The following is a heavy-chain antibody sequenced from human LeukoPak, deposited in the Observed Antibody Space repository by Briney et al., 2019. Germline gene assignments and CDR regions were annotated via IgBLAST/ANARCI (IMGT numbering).Heavy chain of an antibody. CDR1: GGSISNGDYD. V-gene: IGHV4-30-4*08. Sequence: KPSETLSLTCTVSGGSISNGDYDWRWIRQPPGKGLEWIGYIYYGGSAYYNPSLNILLTISLHTSKHQFSLTLTSMTAADTAVYYCAREPGSSSWFDYWGQGTLVTVSS. J-gene: IGHJ4*02. D-gene: IGHD6-13*01. CDR3: AREPGSSSWFDY. CDR2: IYYGGSA.